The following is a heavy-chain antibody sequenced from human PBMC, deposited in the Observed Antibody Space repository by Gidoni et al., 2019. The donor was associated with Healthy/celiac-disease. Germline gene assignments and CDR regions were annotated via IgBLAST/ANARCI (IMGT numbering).Heavy chain of an antibody. CDR1: GYTFTSYA. D-gene: IGHD3-16*01. V-gene: IGHV1-3*01. Sequence: QVQPVQSGAEVKKPGASVKVSCKASGYTFTSYAMHWVRQAPGQRLEWMGWINAGNGNTKYSQKFQGRVTITRDTSASTAYMELSSLRSEDTAVYYCARDRFLWGEADPWGQGTLVTVSS. J-gene: IGHJ5*02. CDR3: ARDRFLWGEADP. CDR2: INAGNGNT.